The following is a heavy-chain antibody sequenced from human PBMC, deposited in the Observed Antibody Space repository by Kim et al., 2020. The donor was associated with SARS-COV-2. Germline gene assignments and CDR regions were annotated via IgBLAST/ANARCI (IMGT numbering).Heavy chain of an antibody. CDR2: ISYDGSNK. Sequence: GGSLRLSCAASGFTFSSYAMHWVRQAPGKGLEWVAVISYDGSNKYYADSVKGRFTISRDNSKNTLYLQMNSLRAEDTAVYYCARDGMVRGVSSLLPFDP. D-gene: IGHD3-10*01. V-gene: IGHV3-30-3*01. J-gene: IGHJ5*02. CDR1: GFTFSSYA. CDR3: ARDGMVRGVSSLLPFDP.